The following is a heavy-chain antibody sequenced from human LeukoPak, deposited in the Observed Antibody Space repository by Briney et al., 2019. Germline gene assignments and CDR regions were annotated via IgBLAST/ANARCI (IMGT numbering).Heavy chain of an antibody. Sequence: GGSLRLSCAASGFTFSSYSMNWVRQAPGKGLGWVSSISSSSSYIYYADSVKGRFTISRDNAKNSLYLQMNSLRAEDTAVYYCARGGVIAARPGYYYYYMDVWGKGTTVTVSS. V-gene: IGHV3-21*01. D-gene: IGHD6-6*01. CDR3: ARGGVIAARPGYYYYYMDV. J-gene: IGHJ6*03. CDR1: GFTFSSYS. CDR2: ISSSSSYI.